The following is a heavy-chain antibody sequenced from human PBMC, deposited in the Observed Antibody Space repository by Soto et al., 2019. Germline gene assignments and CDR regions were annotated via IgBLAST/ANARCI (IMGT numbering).Heavy chain of an antibody. D-gene: IGHD1-7*01. V-gene: IGHV4-34*01. CDR2: INHSGST. Sequence: SETLSLTCAVYGGSFSGYYWSWIRQPPGKGLEWIGEINHSGSTNYNPSLKSRVTISVDTSKNQFSLKLSSVTAADTAVYYCARQYNWNYPAYYYMDVWGKGTTVTVSS. CDR1: GGSFSGYY. J-gene: IGHJ6*03. CDR3: ARQYNWNYPAYYYMDV.